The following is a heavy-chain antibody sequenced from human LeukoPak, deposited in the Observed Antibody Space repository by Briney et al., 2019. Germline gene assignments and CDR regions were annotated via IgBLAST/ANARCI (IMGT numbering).Heavy chain of an antibody. CDR1: GFTFTNAW. CDR2: IKRKTEGGTT. Sequence: PGGSLRLSCAASGFTFTNAWMSWVRQAPGKGLEWVGRIKRKTEGGTTDYAAPVKGRFTISRDDSENTLYLQMNGLRAEDTAVYFLAGSGVATCHYWGQGILVTGSS. D-gene: IGHD2-15*01. V-gene: IGHV3-15*01. CDR3: AGSGVATCHY. J-gene: IGHJ4*02.